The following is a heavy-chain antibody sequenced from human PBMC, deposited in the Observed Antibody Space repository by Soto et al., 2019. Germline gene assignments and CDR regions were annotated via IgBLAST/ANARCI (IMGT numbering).Heavy chain of an antibody. CDR3: ARGGPITIFGVVIKPDWFDP. CDR2: INHSGST. Sequence: PSETLSLTCAVYGGSFSGYYWSWIRQPPGKGLEWIGEINHSGSTNYNPSLKSRVTISVDTSKNQFSLKLSSVTAADTAVYYCARGGPITIFGVVIKPDWFDPWGHGTLITVSS. V-gene: IGHV4-34*01. J-gene: IGHJ5*02. CDR1: GGSFSGYY. D-gene: IGHD3-3*01.